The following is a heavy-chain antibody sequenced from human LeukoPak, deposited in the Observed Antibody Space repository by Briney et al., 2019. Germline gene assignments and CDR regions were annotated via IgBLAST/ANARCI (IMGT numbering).Heavy chain of an antibody. Sequence: GGSLRLSCAASGFTFSSCGMHWVRQAPGKGLEWVAHIWYDGSNKYYADSVRGRFTISRDNSKNTLYLQMNSLRAEDTAVYYCARDRDYDFFDYWGQGTLVTVSS. D-gene: IGHD3-3*01. CDR1: GFTFSSCG. V-gene: IGHV3-33*08. CDR2: IWYDGSNK. J-gene: IGHJ4*02. CDR3: ARDRDYDFFDY.